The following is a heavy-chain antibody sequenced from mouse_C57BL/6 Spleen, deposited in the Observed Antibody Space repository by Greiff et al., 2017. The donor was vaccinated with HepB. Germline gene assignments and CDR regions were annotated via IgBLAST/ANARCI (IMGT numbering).Heavy chain of an antibody. CDR2: INPNNGGT. J-gene: IGHJ2*01. D-gene: IGHD2-2*01. V-gene: IGHV1-26*01. CDR3: ARRRGYDPVYFDY. Sequence: VQLQQSGPELVKPGASVKISCKASGYTFTDYYMNWVKQSHGKSLEWIGDINPNNGGTSYNQKFKGKATLTVDKSSSTAYMELRSLTSEDSAVYYCARRRGYDPVYFDYWGQGTTLTVSS. CDR1: GYTFTDYY.